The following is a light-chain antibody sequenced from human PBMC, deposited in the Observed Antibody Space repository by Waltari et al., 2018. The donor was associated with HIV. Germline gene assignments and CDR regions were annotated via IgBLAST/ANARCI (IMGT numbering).Light chain of an antibody. CDR3: ASWEDSLNGVV. J-gene: IGLJ2*01. CDR1: SSNIGRTS. V-gene: IGLV1-44*01. CDR2: SDN. Sequence: QSVLTQPPSASGTPGQRVTMSCSGSSSNIGRTSVNWYQQLPGTAPKLLSYSDNQRPFGVPDRFSGHKSGTSGSLAISGLQSEDEAVYYCASWEDSLNGVVFGGGTKLTVL.